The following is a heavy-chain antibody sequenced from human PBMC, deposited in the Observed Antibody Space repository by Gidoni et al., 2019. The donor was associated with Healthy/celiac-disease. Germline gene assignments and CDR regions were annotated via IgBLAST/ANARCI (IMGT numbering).Heavy chain of an antibody. Sequence: EVQLVESGGGLVQPGGSLRLSCAASGFTFSSDWMSWVRQAPGKGLEWVANIKQDGSEKYYVDSVKGRFTISIDNAKNSLYLQMNSLRAEDTAVYYCARGARRDYYDSSGYYGDFDYWGQGTLVTVSS. CDR1: GFTFSSDW. CDR3: ARGARRDYYDSSGYYGDFDY. V-gene: IGHV3-7*03. CDR2: IKQDGSEK. J-gene: IGHJ4*02. D-gene: IGHD3-22*01.